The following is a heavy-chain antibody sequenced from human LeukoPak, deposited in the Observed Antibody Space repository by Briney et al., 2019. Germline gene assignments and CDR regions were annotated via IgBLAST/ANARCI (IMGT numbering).Heavy chain of an antibody. V-gene: IGHV3-30*04. Sequence: GGTLRLSCAASGFTFSSYAMHWVRQAPGKGLEWVAVISYDGSNKYYAVSVKGRFTISRDNSKNTVSLQMNILRAEDTAVYYCAGDGWHGLFTYWGQGTLVTVSS. CDR3: AGDGWHGLFTY. J-gene: IGHJ4*02. CDR2: ISYDGSNK. CDR1: GFTFSSYA. D-gene: IGHD5-24*01.